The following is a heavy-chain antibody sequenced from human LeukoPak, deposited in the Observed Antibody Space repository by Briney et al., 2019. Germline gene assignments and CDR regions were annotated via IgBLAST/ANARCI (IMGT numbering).Heavy chain of an antibody. CDR2: IYYSGST. J-gene: IGHJ3*02. D-gene: IGHD2-15*01. V-gene: IGHV4-59*01. CDR3: ARSPKYCSGGSCYSVDAFDI. Sequence: SETLPLTCTVSGGSISSYYWSWIRQPPGMGLEWIGYIYYSGSTNYNPSLKSRVTISVDTSKNQFSLKLSSVTAADTAVYNCARSPKYCSGGSCYSVDAFDIWGQGTMVTVSS. CDR1: GGSISSYY.